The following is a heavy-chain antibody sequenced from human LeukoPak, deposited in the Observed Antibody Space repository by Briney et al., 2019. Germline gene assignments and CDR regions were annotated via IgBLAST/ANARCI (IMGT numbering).Heavy chain of an antibody. J-gene: IGHJ4*02. Sequence: GGSLRLSCAASGFTFSIYWMSWVRQAPGKGLEWVANIKQDGSEKYYVDSVKGRFTISRDNANNSLYPQMNSLRAEDTAVYYCARGGDYLDFWGQGTLVTVSS. CDR1: GFTFSIYW. V-gene: IGHV3-7*05. CDR2: IKQDGSEK. CDR3: ARGGDYLDF.